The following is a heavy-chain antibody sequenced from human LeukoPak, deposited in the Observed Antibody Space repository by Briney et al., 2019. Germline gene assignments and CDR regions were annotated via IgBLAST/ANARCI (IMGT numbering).Heavy chain of an antibody. J-gene: IGHJ4*02. Sequence: GGSLRLSCAGSGFSFSSYGMHGVRQAPGKGLEWMAFIRSDGSNKYYAYSVKGRFTISTDNSKNTLYLHMNRLRAEDTAVYYCAKVRYYYDSSGYYDYWGQGTLVTVSS. CDR1: GFSFSSYG. V-gene: IGHV3-30*02. D-gene: IGHD3-22*01. CDR3: AKVRYYYDSSGYYDY. CDR2: IRSDGSNK.